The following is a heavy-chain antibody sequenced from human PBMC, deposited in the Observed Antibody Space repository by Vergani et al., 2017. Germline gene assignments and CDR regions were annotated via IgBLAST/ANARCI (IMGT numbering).Heavy chain of an antibody. J-gene: IGHJ2*01. CDR2: ISSSSSYT. CDR1: GFTFSDYY. D-gene: IGHD1-26*01. V-gene: IGHV3-11*05. CDR3: ARPVRRSGSYFYWYFDL. Sequence: QVQLVESGGGLVKPGGSLRLSCAASGFTFSDYYMSWIRQAPGKGLEWVSYISSSSSYTNYADSVKGRFTISRDHAKNSLYLQMNSLRAEDTAVYYCARPVRRSGSYFYWYFDLWGRGTLVTVSS.